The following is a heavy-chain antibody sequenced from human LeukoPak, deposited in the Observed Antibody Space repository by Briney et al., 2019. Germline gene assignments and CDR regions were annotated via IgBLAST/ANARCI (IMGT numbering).Heavy chain of an antibody. CDR2: INAYNGNT. V-gene: IGHV1-18*01. CDR3: ARAGYCSGAACYAEGIDY. J-gene: IGHJ4*02. Sequence: ASVIVSCKASGYTFTGNGITWVRQAPGQGLEWMGWINAYNGNTVYAQMFEGRVTLITDTSTTTAYMELTNLRSDDTAIYYCARAGYCSGAACYAEGIDYWGQGTLVTVSS. CDR1: GYTFTGNG. D-gene: IGHD2-2*01.